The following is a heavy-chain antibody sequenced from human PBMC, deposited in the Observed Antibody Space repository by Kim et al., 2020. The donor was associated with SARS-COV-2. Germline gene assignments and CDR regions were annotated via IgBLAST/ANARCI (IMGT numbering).Heavy chain of an antibody. J-gene: IGHJ4*02. D-gene: IGHD1-1*01. CDR3: ARMVEKYKPFDY. V-gene: IGHV2-70*01. Sequence: YYSTSLKTRLTISKDTSKNQVVLTMTNMDPVDTATYYCARMVEKYKPFDYWGQGTLVTVSS.